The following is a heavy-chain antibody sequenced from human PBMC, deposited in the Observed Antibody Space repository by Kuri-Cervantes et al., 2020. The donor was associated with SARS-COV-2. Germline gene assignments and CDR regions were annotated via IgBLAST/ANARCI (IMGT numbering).Heavy chain of an antibody. CDR3: ARASLDLTIFGVAYDAFDI. J-gene: IGHJ3*02. D-gene: IGHD3-3*01. CDR2: INSDGSST. V-gene: IGHV3-74*01. Sequence: GGSLRLSCAASGFTFSSYWMNWVRQAPGKGLVWVSRINSDGSSTSYADSVKGRFTISRDNAKNTLYLQMNSLRAEDTAVYYCARASLDLTIFGVAYDAFDIWGQGTMVTVSS. CDR1: GFTFSSYW.